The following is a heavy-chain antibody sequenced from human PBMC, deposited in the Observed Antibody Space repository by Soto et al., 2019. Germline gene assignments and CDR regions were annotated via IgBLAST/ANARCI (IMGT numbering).Heavy chain of an antibody. CDR1: GGSISSGDYY. CDR2: IYYSGST. V-gene: IGHV4-30-4*01. CDR3: ARVGRGAAAIPPHFDY. J-gene: IGHJ4*02. D-gene: IGHD6-13*01. Sequence: SETVSLTCTVSGGSISSGDYYWSWIRQPPGKGLEWIGYIYYSGSTYYNPSLKSRVTISVDTSKNQFSLKLSSVTAADTAVYYCARVGRGAAAIPPHFDYWGQGTLVTVSS.